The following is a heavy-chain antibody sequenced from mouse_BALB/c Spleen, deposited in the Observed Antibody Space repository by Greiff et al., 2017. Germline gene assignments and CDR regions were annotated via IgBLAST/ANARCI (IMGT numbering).Heavy chain of an antibody. Sequence: EVKLVESGGGLVKPGGSLKLSCAASGFTFSSYTMSWVRQTPEKRLEWVATISSGGSYTYYPDTVTGRFTISRDNAKNTLYLEMSSLRSEDTAMYYCARDPSYYGSSHWYFDVWGAGTTVTVSS. D-gene: IGHD1-1*01. CDR3: ARDPSYYGSSHWYFDV. J-gene: IGHJ1*01. V-gene: IGHV5-6-4*01. CDR1: GFTFSSYT. CDR2: ISSGGSYT.